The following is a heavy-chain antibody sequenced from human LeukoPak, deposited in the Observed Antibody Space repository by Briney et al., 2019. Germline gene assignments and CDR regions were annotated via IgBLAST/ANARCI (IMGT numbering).Heavy chain of an antibody. J-gene: IGHJ4*02. Sequence: ASVKVSCKASGYTFTGYYMHWVRQAPGQGLEWMGWINPNSGGTNYAQKFQGRVTMTRDTSISTAYMELTWLTSDDTAVYYCARVKPIAAAGPNYYFDYWGQGTLATVSS. D-gene: IGHD6-13*01. V-gene: IGHV1-2*02. CDR2: INPNSGGT. CDR1: GYTFTGYY. CDR3: ARVKPIAAAGPNYYFDY.